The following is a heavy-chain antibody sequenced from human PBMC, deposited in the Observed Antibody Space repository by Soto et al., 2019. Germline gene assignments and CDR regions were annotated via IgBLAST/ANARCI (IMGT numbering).Heavy chain of an antibody. J-gene: IGHJ3*02. V-gene: IGHV1-18*01. CDR1: GYTFTSYG. CDR3: ARDRAYCGGDCYHDAFDI. CDR2: ISTYNGYT. Sequence: QVQLVQYAAEVKKPEASVKVSCKASGYTFTSYGISWVRQAPGQGLEWMGWISTYNGYTNYAQKLQDRVTMTTDTATGTAYVELRSLRSDDTAVYYCARDRAYCGGDCYHDAFDIWGQGTMVTVSS. D-gene: IGHD2-21*01.